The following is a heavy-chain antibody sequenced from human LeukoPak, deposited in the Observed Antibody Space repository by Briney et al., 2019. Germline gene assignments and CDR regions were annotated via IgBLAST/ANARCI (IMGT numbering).Heavy chain of an antibody. CDR1: GYTFTSYD. CDR3: ARDPLQYSSGWYYVSAGSGFDP. Sequence: ASVKVSCKASGYTFTSYDINWVRQATGQGLEWMGWMNPNSGNTGYAQKFQGRVTMTRNTSISTAYMELSSLRSEDTAVYYCARDPLQYSSGWYYVSAGSGFDPWGQGNLVTVSS. D-gene: IGHD6-19*01. CDR2: MNPNSGNT. V-gene: IGHV1-8*01. J-gene: IGHJ5*02.